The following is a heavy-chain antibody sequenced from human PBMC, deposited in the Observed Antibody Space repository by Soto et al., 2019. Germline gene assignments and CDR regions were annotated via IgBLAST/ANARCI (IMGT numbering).Heavy chain of an antibody. D-gene: IGHD5-18*01. Sequence: EVQLVESGGGLIPPGGSLRLSCAASGFLVNSAYMTWVRQAPGKGLEWLSMINSDGSTLYAESVKGRFTISRDNSKNRLDLQMNSLRAEDTAIYYCARSGYSFAWGYWGQGTRVIVTS. V-gene: IGHV3-53*01. CDR1: GFLVNSAY. J-gene: IGHJ4*02. CDR2: INSDGST. CDR3: ARSGYSFAWGY.